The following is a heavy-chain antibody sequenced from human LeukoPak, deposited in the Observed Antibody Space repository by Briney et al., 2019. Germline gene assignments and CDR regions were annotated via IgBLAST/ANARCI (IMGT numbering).Heavy chain of an antibody. J-gene: IGHJ4*02. D-gene: IGHD3-10*01. Sequence: GXXLRLSCAASGFTFSSYWMSWVRQAPGKGLGWVANIKQDGSEKYYVDSVKGRFTIYRDNAKNSLYLQMNSLRAEDTAVYYCARERYYGSGKIDYWGQGTLVTVSS. CDR3: ARERYYGSGKIDY. V-gene: IGHV3-7*01. CDR2: IKQDGSEK. CDR1: GFTFSSYW.